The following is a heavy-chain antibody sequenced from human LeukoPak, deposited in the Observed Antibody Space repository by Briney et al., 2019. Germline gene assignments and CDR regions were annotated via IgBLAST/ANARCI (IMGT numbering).Heavy chain of an antibody. CDR2: ISGSGGST. D-gene: IGHD5-12*01. CDR1: GFTFSSYS. V-gene: IGHV3-23*01. J-gene: IGHJ2*01. CDR3: ARDSGYGSWYFDL. Sequence: GGSLRLSCAASGFTFSSYSMSWVRQAPGKGLEWVSAISGSGGSTYYADSVKGRFTISRDNSKNTLYLQMNSLRAEDTAVYYCARDSGYGSWYFDLWGRGTLVTVSS.